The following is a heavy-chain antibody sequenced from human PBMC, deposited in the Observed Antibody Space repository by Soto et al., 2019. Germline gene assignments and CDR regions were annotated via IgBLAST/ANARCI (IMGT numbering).Heavy chain of an antibody. V-gene: IGHV3-21*01. CDR1: GFTFSSYS. J-gene: IGHJ6*02. CDR3: ARAISTHYYYGMDV. Sequence: PGGSLRLSCAASGFTFSSYSMNWVRQAPGKGLEWVSSISSSSSYIYYADSVKGRFTISRDNAKNSLYLQMNSLRAEDTAVYYCARAISTHYYYGMDVWGQGTTVTVSS. D-gene: IGHD2-2*01. CDR2: ISSSSSYI.